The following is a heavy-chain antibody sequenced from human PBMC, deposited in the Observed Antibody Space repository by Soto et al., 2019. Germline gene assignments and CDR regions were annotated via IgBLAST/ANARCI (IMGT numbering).Heavy chain of an antibody. CDR1: GASISTNNW. CDR2: VYHSGST. J-gene: IGHJ4*02. V-gene: IGHV4-4*02. Sequence: SETLSLTCAVSGASISTNNWWSWVRQPPGKGLEWIGEVYHSGSTNCNPSLKRRVTISIDKSKNQFSLRLTSMTAAATAVYYCAVPGAGDFDYWSQGTLVTVSS. D-gene: IGHD6-13*01. CDR3: AVPGAGDFDY.